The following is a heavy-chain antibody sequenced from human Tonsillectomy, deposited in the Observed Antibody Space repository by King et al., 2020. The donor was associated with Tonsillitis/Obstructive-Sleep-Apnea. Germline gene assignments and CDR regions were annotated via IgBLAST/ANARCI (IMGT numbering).Heavy chain of an antibody. CDR3: ASTFLRFLEETTPGYFQH. V-gene: IGHV1-69*01. CDR1: GGTFSSYA. D-gene: IGHD3-3*01. Sequence: QLVQSGAEVKKPGSSVKVSCKASGGTFSSYAISWVRQAPGQGLEWMGGIIPIFGTANYAQKFQGRVTITADESTSTAYMELSSLRSEDTAVYYCASTFLRFLEETTPGYFQHWGQGTLVTVSS. J-gene: IGHJ1*01. CDR2: IIPIFGTA.